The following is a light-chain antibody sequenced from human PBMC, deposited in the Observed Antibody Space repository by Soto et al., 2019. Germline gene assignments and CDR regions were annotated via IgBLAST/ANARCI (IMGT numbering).Light chain of an antibody. Sequence: DIQMTQSPSTLFASVGDRVTITCRASQSVSDRLAWYQQKPGQAPKVLIYDVSTLQSGVPSRFSGSGFGTEFILTISSLQADVLAYYYRHEYTNVLTFGHGTKIDIK. CDR2: DVS. CDR3: HEYTNVLT. J-gene: IGKJ1*01. CDR1: QSVSDR. V-gene: IGKV1-5*01.